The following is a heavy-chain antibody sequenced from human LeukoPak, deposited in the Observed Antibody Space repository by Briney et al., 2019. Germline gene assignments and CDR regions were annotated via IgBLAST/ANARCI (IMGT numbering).Heavy chain of an antibody. CDR2: ISSSSSTI. J-gene: IGHJ4*02. D-gene: IGHD3-22*01. Sequence: TGGSLRLSCAASGFTFSSYSMNWVRQAPGKGLEWVSYISSSSSTIYYADSVKGRFTISRDNAKNSLYLQMNSLSAEDTAVYYCASILMKYYDYTRDYWGQGTLVTVSS. CDR3: ASILMKYYDYTRDY. V-gene: IGHV3-48*01. CDR1: GFTFSSYS.